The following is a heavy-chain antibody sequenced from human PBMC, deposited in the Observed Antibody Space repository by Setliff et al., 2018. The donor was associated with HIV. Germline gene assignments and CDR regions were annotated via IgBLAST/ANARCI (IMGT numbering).Heavy chain of an antibody. CDR3: TTLGVDTYYFDY. D-gene: IGHD5-18*01. V-gene: IGHV3-72*01. J-gene: IGHJ4*02. Sequence: GGSLRLSCAASGFSFSDHRMDWVRLGPGKGLEWIGRIRHKAVGYTTEYAPSVRGRFTVSRDDSKNSLYLQMTSLKTEDTAVYYCTTLGVDTYYFDYWGQGTLVTVSS. CDR2: IRHKAVGYTT. CDR1: GFSFSDHR.